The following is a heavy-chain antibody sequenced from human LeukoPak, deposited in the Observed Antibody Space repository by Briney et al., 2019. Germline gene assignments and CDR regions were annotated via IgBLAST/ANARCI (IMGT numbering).Heavy chain of an antibody. D-gene: IGHD5-12*01. J-gene: IGHJ4*02. CDR1: GGSISSSSYY. CDR3: ARVDGYSGYDLVY. CDR2: IYYSGST. Sequence: PSETLSLTCTVSGGSISSSSYYWGWIRQPPGKGLEWIGSIYYSGSTYYNPSLKSRVTISVDTSKNQFSLKLSSVTAADMAVYYCARVDGYSGYDLVYWGQGTLVTVSS. V-gene: IGHV4-39*07.